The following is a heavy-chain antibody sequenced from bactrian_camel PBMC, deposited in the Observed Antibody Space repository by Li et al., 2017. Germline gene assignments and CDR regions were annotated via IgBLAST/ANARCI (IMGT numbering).Heavy chain of an antibody. CDR2: MISTGGRT. Sequence: QLVESGGGSVQAGGSLRLSCEASGFPFSTYGYDIHWVRQAPGKGLEWVSVMISTGGRTYYADSVKGRFTISKDSAENTLYLQMNSLKPEDTAMYYCAAEASYSGDLFGFWGQGTQVTVS. J-gene: IGHJ6*01. CDR1: GFPFSTYGYD. D-gene: IGHD2*01. V-gene: IGHV3S40*01. CDR3: AAEASYSGDLFGF.